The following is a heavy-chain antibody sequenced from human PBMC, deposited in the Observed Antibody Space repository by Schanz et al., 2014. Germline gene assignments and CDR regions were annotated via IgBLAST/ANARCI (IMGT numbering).Heavy chain of an antibody. D-gene: IGHD2-21*02. J-gene: IGHJ6*03. Sequence: EVQLLESGGGLVQPGGSLRLSCAASGFTFSIYGMSWVRQAPGKGLEWVSAISGSGGSTYYADSVKGRFIISRDNSKNTLYLQMNSLRAEDTAVYYCARPSDSSWYMDVWGKGTPVTVSS. CDR3: ARPSDSSWYMDV. CDR2: ISGSGGST. V-gene: IGHV3-23*01. CDR1: GFTFSIYG.